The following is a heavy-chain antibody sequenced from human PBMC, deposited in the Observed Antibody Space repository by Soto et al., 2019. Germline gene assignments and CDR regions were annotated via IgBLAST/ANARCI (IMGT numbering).Heavy chain of an antibody. CDR3: ARNQRITMIVADAFDI. D-gene: IGHD3-22*01. J-gene: IGHJ3*02. CDR1: GGTFSSYA. V-gene: IGHV1-69*13. CDR2: IIPIFGTA. Sequence: GASVKVSCKASGGTFSSYAISWVLQAPGQGLEWMGGIIPIFGTANYAQKFQGRVTITADESTSTAYMELSSLRSEDTAVYYCARNQRITMIVADAFDIWGQGTMVTVSS.